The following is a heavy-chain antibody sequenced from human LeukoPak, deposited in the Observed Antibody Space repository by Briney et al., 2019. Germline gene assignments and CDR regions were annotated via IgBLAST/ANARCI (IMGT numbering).Heavy chain of an antibody. CDR2: ISSSSSYI. J-gene: IGHJ4*02. CDR3: ARVGIAARYFDY. D-gene: IGHD6-6*01. CDR1: GFTFSSYS. V-gene: IGHV3-21*01. Sequence: GGSLRLSCAASGFTFSSYSMNWVPQAPGKGLEGVSSISSSSSYIYYADSVKGRFTISRDNAKNSLYLQMNSLRAEDTAVYYCARVGIAARYFDYWGQGTLVTVSS.